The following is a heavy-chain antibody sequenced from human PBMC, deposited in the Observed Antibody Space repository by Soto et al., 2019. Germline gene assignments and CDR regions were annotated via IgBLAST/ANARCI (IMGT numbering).Heavy chain of an antibody. J-gene: IGHJ6*02. D-gene: IGHD3-3*01. CDR1: GFTFDDYG. Sequence: ESGGGVVRPGGSLRLSCAASGFTFDDYGMSWVRQAPGKGLEWVSGINWNGGSTGYADSVKGRFTISRDNAKNSLYLQMNSLRAEDTALYYCARGNDFWSGNKYYYGMDVWGQGTTVTVSS. V-gene: IGHV3-20*04. CDR2: INWNGGST. CDR3: ARGNDFWSGNKYYYGMDV.